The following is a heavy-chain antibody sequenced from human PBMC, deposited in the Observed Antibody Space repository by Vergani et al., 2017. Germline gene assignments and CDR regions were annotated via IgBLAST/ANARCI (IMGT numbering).Heavy chain of an antibody. D-gene: IGHD3-9*01. CDR2: ISSGSNTI. V-gene: IGHV3-48*01. Sequence: EVQLVESGGGLVQPGRSLRLSCAASGFTFDDYAMHWVRQAPGKGLEWVSYISSGSNTIYYTDSVKGRFIVSRDNAKNSLFLQMNSLNADDTAVYYCARAGDMWAYWFDPWGQGTLVTVSS. CDR3: ARAGDMWAYWFDP. CDR1: GFTFDDYA. J-gene: IGHJ5*02.